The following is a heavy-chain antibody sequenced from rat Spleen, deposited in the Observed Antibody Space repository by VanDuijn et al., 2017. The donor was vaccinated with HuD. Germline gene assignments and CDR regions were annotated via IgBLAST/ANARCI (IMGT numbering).Heavy chain of an antibody. V-gene: IGHV5-31*01. D-gene: IGHD1-2*01. Sequence: EVQLVESGGGLVQPGRSMKLSCAASGFTFNNYWMTWIRQAPGKGLEWVASITNTGGSTYYPDSVKGRFTISRDNAENTVYLQMNSLRSEDTATYYCGKDMNYYSTYPFYVMGAWGQGASVTVSS. CDR2: ITNTGGST. CDR3: GKDMNYYSTYPFYVMGA. CDR1: GFTFNNYW. J-gene: IGHJ4*01.